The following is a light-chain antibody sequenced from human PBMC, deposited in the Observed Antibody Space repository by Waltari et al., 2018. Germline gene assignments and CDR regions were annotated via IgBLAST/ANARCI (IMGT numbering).Light chain of an antibody. V-gene: IGKV3-20*01. Sequence: EIVLTQSPGTLSLSQGERATLSCRASQSVSRALAWYQRKPGQAPRLLIYGTSNRATGIPDRFSGSGSGTDFSLTISRLEPEDVAVYFCQHYVRLPATFGQGTKVEIK. CDR1: QSVSRA. CDR2: GTS. J-gene: IGKJ1*01. CDR3: QHYVRLPAT.